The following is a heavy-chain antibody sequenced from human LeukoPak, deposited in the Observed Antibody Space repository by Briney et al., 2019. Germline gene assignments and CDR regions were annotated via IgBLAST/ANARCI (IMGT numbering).Heavy chain of an antibody. CDR2: IYYSGST. J-gene: IGHJ6*02. Sequence: NTSETLSLTCTVSGGPISSYYWSWIRQPPGKGLEWIGYIYYSGSTNYNPSLKSRVTISVDTSKNQFSLKLSSVTAADTAVYYCARGGWGYYYYGMDVWGQGTTVTVSS. D-gene: IGHD6-19*01. V-gene: IGHV4-59*01. CDR1: GGPISSYY. CDR3: ARGGWGYYYYGMDV.